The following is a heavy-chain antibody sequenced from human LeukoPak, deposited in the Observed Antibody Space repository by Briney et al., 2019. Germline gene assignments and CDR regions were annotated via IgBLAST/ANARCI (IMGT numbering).Heavy chain of an antibody. V-gene: IGHV3-30*03. D-gene: IGHD2-21*01. CDR3: ARDSFRPHSQAYYYYYGMDV. Sequence: GGSLRLSCAASGFTFSSYGMHWVRQAPGKGLEWVAVISYDGSNKYYADSVKGRFTISRDNSKNTLYLQMNSLRAEDTAVYYCARDSFRPHSQAYYYYYGMDVWGQGTTVTVSS. CDR1: GFTFSSYG. CDR2: ISYDGSNK. J-gene: IGHJ6*02.